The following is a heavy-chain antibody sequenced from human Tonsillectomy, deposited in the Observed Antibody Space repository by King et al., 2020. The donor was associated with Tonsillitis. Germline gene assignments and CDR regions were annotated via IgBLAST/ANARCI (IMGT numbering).Heavy chain of an antibody. CDR2: ISGSGSGT. D-gene: IGHD6-6*01. CDR1: GFTLSTYA. CDR3: AKDMYSTSSNFDS. V-gene: IGHV3-23*01. J-gene: IGHJ4*02. Sequence: GGGGGERGGARRRGWATAGFTLSTYAMSWVRQAPGKGLVWVSAISGSGSGTYYADSVKGRFTISRDTSKNTLYLQMNSLRAEDTAVYYCAKDMYSTSSNFDSWGQGTLVTVSS.